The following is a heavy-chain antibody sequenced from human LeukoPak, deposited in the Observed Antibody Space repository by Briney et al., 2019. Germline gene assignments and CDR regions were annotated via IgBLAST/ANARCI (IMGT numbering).Heavy chain of an antibody. CDR3: ARPDEDRGYSYGYNY. Sequence: SVKVSCKASGGTFSSYAISWVRQAPGQGLEWMGGIIPIFGTANYAQKFQGRVTITADESTSTAYMELSSLRSEDTAVYYCARPDEDRGYSYGYNYWGQGTLVTVTS. D-gene: IGHD5-18*01. CDR2: IIPIFGTA. V-gene: IGHV1-69*13. J-gene: IGHJ4*02. CDR1: GGTFSSYA.